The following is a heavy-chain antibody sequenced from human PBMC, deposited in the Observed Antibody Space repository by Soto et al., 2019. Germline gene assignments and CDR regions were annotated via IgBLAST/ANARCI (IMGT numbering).Heavy chain of an antibody. CDR2: ISAYNGNT. V-gene: IGHV1-18*01. Sequence: QVHLVQSGAEVKKPGASVKVSCKASGYTFTSYGISWVRQAPGQGLEWMGWISAYNGNTNYAQKLQGRVTMTTDTSRSTAYLERRSLRSDDTAVYYCARRRGGVTPAWFDTWGQGTLVTVSS. D-gene: IGHD2-8*01. J-gene: IGHJ5*02. CDR3: ARRRGGVTPAWFDT. CDR1: GYTFTSYG.